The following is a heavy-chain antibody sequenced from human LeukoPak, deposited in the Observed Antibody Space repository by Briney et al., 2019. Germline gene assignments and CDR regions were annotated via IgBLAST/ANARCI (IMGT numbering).Heavy chain of an antibody. J-gene: IGHJ5*02. CDR2: ISAYNSNT. Sequence: ASVKVSCKASGYTFTSYGISWVRQAPGQGLEWMGWISAYNSNTNYAQKLQGRVTMTTDTSTSTAYMELRSLRSDDTAVYYCAKDFGITSRFDPWGQGTLVTVSS. CDR3: AKDFGITSRFDP. D-gene: IGHD3-3*01. CDR1: GYTFTSYG. V-gene: IGHV1-18*01.